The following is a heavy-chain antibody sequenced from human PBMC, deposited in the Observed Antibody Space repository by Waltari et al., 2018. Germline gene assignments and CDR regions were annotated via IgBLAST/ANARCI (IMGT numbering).Heavy chain of an antibody. D-gene: IGHD2-2*03. J-gene: IGHJ3*02. CDR1: GGTFSSYA. V-gene: IGHV1-69*12. Sequence: QVQLVQSGAEVKKPGSSVKVSCKASGGTFSSYAISWVRQAPGQGLEWMGGIIPIFGTANYAQKFQGRVTITADESTSTAYMELSSLRSEDTAVYYCARRSGYCSSTSCYRGAFDIWGQGTMVTVSS. CDR2: IIPIFGTA. CDR3: ARRSGYCSSTSCYRGAFDI.